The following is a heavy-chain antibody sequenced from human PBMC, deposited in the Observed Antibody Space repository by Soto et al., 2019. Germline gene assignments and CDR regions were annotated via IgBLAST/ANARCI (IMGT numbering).Heavy chain of an antibody. D-gene: IGHD3-16*02. CDR2: ISATGGST. V-gene: IGHV3-23*01. Sequence: VGSLRLSCAGSGFTFASYVMTWVRQAPGKGLEWVSSISATGGSTYYAGSVKGRFTISRDNSKNTLYLQMNSLRAEDTAIYYCANAEHPRRSIGFDYWGQGTLVTVSS. CDR1: GFTFASYV. CDR3: ANAEHPRRSIGFDY. J-gene: IGHJ4*02.